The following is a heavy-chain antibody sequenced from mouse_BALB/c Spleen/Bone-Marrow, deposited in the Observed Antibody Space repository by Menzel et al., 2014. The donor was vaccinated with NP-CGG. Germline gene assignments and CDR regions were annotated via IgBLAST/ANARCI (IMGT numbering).Heavy chain of an antibody. CDR3: TGGWDWFAY. CDR2: IHPGSGGT. CDR1: GYTFTDYE. V-gene: IGHV1-15*01. Sequence: VQLVESGAELVRPGASVKLSCKALGYTFTDYELHWVKQTPVHGLEWIGAIHPGSGGTAYNQKFKGKATLTADKSSNTDYMELSRLTSEDFAIYYCTGGWDWFAYWGQGTLVTVSA. J-gene: IGHJ3*01. D-gene: IGHD4-1*01.